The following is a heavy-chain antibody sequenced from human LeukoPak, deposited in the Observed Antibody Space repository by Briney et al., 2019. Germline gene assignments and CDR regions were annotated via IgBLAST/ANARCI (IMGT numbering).Heavy chain of an antibody. Sequence: SSETLSLTCTVSGGSISSYYWSWIRQPAGKGLEWIGRIYTSGSTNYNPSLKSRVTMSVDTSKNQFSLKLSSVTAADTAVYYCARELYCSSTNCYTAVDYYYYYMDVRGKGTTVTVSS. V-gene: IGHV4-4*07. J-gene: IGHJ6*03. D-gene: IGHD2-2*02. CDR2: IYTSGST. CDR1: GGSISSYY. CDR3: ARELYCSSTNCYTAVDYYYYYMDV.